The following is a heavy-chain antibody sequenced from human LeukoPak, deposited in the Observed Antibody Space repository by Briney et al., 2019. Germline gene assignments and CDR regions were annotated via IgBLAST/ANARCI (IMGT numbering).Heavy chain of an antibody. V-gene: IGHV3-74*01. CDR1: GFTFSSYW. CDR3: ATDSGYYHGGY. J-gene: IGHJ4*02. CDR2: INSDGSST. Sequence: PGGPLRLSCAASGFTFSSYWMHWVRQAPGKGLVWVSRINSDGSSTSYADSVKGRFTISRDNAKNTLYLQMNSLRAEDTAVYYCATDSGYYHGGYWGQGTLVTVSS. D-gene: IGHD3-22*01.